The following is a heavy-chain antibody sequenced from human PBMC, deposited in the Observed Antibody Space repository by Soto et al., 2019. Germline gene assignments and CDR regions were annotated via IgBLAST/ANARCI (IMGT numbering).Heavy chain of an antibody. J-gene: IGHJ5*02. CDR1: GFTFEDYA. CDR3: AKARFYFDSSPYDP. D-gene: IGHD3-22*01. Sequence: EVQLVESGGGVVQPGGSLRLSCAASGFTFEDYALHWVRQSSGKGPEWVSLINADGSDRYYADSVKGQFTISRDNRKDSLYLQMNSLRPEDSAIYYCAKARFYFDSSPYDPWGQGTLVTVTS. V-gene: IGHV3-43*02. CDR2: INADGSDR.